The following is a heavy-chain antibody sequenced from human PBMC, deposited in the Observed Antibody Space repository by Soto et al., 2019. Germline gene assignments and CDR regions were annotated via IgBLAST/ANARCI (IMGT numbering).Heavy chain of an antibody. CDR1: GYTFTSYP. J-gene: IGHJ4*02. CDR2: INPGNGNT. CDR3: ARDKAGLGDY. Sequence: QVPLVQSGAEVKKPGASVKVSCKASGYTFTSYPMHWVRQAPGQRLEWMGWINPGNGNTKYSQKFQGRVTTTRDTSASTAYMELSSLRSEDTAVYYCARDKAGLGDYWGQGTLVTVSP. V-gene: IGHV1-3*01.